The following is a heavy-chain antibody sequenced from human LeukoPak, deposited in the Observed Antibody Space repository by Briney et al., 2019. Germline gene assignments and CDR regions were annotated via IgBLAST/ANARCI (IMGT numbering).Heavy chain of an antibody. CDR2: ISDDGRNK. J-gene: IGHJ3*02. Sequence: GGSLRLSCAASGFTFSNYAMNWVRQAPGKGREWVGIISDDGRNKYYADSVKGRFTISRDDSKNTLYLQMNSLRAEDTAVYYCASLTVVTPVGDAFDIWGQGTIVTVSS. CDR1: GFTFSNYA. D-gene: IGHD4-23*01. V-gene: IGHV3-30*04. CDR3: ASLTVVTPVGDAFDI.